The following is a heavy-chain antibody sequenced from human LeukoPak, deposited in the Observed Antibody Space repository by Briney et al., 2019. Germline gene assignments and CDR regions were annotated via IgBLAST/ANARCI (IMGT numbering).Heavy chain of an antibody. D-gene: IGHD5-12*01. CDR2: ISSSSSYI. CDR1: GFTFSSYS. V-gene: IGHV3-21*01. J-gene: IGHJ4*02. CDR3: AREAQDIVATIDY. Sequence: GGSLRLSCAASGFTFSSYSMNWVRQAPGKGLEWVSSISSSSSYIYYADSVKGRFTISRDNAKNSLYLQMNSLRAEDTAVYYCAREAQDIVATIDYWGQGTLVTVSS.